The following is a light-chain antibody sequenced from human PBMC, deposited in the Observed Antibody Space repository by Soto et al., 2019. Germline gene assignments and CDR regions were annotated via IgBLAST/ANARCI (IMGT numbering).Light chain of an antibody. CDR2: GAS. J-gene: IGKJ3*01. CDR3: LQYGSSPLFT. Sequence: EIVLTQSPGTLFLSPGERATLSCRASQTVSSTYLAWYQQKPGQAPRLLIFGASIRATGIPDRFSGSGSGTDFALTINSLEPEDFAVYYCLQYGSSPLFTFGPGTKVDIK. CDR1: QTVSSTY. V-gene: IGKV3-20*01.